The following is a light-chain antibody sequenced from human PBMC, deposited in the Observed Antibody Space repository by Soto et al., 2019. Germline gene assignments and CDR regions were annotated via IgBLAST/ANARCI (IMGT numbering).Light chain of an antibody. Sequence: IQLTQSPSSLSASVGDRVTITCRASQGISSYLAWYQQKPRKAPKLLIYAASTLQSGVPSRFSGSGSGTDFTLTIRSQQPEDFATYYCQQLNSYLITFGQGTRLEIK. CDR3: QQLNSYLIT. V-gene: IGKV1-9*01. J-gene: IGKJ5*01. CDR1: QGISSY. CDR2: AAS.